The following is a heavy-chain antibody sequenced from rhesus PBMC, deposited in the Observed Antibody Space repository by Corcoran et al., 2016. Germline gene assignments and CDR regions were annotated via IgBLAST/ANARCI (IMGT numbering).Heavy chain of an antibody. J-gene: IGHJ4*01. CDR1: GGPISGGYG. Sequence: QVQLQESGPGLLKASDTPALTCAVPGGPISGGYGWGWVRRPPGKGLEWIGSIYSSNGTTYYNPSLKSRVTISTDTSKSQFSLKLSSVTAADTAVYYCATGGGNYKGYFDYWGQGVLVTVSS. D-gene: IGHD1-44*01. V-gene: IGHV4S7*01. CDR2: IYSSNGTT. CDR3: ATGGGNYKGYFDY.